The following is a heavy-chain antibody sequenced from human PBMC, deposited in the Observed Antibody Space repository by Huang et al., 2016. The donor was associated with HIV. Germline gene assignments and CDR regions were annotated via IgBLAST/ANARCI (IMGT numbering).Heavy chain of an antibody. J-gene: IGHJ4*02. CDR3: ARGRDGRSGFYFGDFDY. CDR2: VSSTASNK. Sequence: QVQLVESGGGVVQPGRSLRLSCTASVFTFRNYAMHWLRQAPGKVLWLVTLVSSTASNKFCADSVKCRFSISRDNSKNTMYLHMNSLRPEDTAVYYCARGRDGRSGFYFGDFDYWGQGTLVTVSS. CDR1: VFTFRNYA. D-gene: IGHD3-22*01. V-gene: IGHV3-30-3*01.